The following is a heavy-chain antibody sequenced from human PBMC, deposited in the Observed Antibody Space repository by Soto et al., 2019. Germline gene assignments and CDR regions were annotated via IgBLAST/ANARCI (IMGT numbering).Heavy chain of an antibody. J-gene: IGHJ5*01. CDR3: AKDAGVLLWFGELLYHGGPVDS. V-gene: IGHV3-23*01. CDR1: GFTFSSYA. D-gene: IGHD3-10*01. CDR2: ISGSGGST. Sequence: GGSLRLSCAASGFTFSSYAMSWVRQAPGKGLEWVSAISGSGGSTYYADSVKGRFTISRDNSKNTLYLQMNSLRAEDTAVYYCAKDAGVLLWFGELLYHGGPVDSWGQGTLVTVSS.